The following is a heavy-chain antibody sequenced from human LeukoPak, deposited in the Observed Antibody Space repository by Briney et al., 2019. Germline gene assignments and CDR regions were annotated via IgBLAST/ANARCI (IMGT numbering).Heavy chain of an antibody. CDR1: GFTFSSYG. J-gene: IGHJ3*02. Sequence: GGSLRLSCAASGFTFSSYGMHWVRQAPGKGLEWVAFIRYDGSNKYYADSVKGRFTISRDNSKNTLYLQMNSLRAEDTAVYYCARLAAILWFGEFRDAFDIWGQGTMVTVSS. CDR2: IRYDGSNK. CDR3: ARLAAILWFGEFRDAFDI. V-gene: IGHV3-30*02. D-gene: IGHD3-10*01.